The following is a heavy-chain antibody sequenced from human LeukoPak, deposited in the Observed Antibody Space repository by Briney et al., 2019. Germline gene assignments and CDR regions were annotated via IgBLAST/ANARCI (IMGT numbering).Heavy chain of an antibody. V-gene: IGHV4-4*07. CDR3: ARKRKGAYDFDC. CDR1: GGSISGYY. CDR2: IYSSGST. Sequence: ETSETLSLTGTVSGGSISGYYWSWIRQPAGEGLEWIGRIYSSGSTNYNPSLKSRVSMSVDTSNNQFSLNLSSVTAADTAVYYCARKRKGAYDFDCWGQGTLVTVSS. D-gene: IGHD3-16*01. J-gene: IGHJ4*02.